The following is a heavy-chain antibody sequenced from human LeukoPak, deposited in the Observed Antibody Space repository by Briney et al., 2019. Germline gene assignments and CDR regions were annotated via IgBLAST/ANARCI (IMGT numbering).Heavy chain of an antibody. V-gene: IGHV4-59*08. CDR1: GGSISSYY. CDR2: LSNSGST. Sequence: SETLSLTCTVSGGSISSYYWSWIRQPPGRGLEWIGFLSNSGSTSYNPSLKSRVFISLDTSKNRFSLKLTSVTAADTAVYYCARHDKDVSLADVAFDIWGQGTLVRVSS. J-gene: IGHJ3*02. D-gene: IGHD2-8*02. CDR3: ARHDKDVSLADVAFDI.